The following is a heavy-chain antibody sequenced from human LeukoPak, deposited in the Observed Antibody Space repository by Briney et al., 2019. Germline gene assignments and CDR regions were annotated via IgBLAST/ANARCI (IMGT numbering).Heavy chain of an antibody. Sequence: SETLSLTFSVSAYSISSGFFWGWIRQPPGKGLEWIGSIYHSGNTYYNPSLKSRVTISVDTSKNQFSLRLTSVTAADTAVYYCVRYGSGTYSTPCNYWGQGTLVTVSS. CDR2: IYHSGNT. CDR3: VRYGSGTYSTPCNY. J-gene: IGHJ4*02. V-gene: IGHV4-38-2*02. D-gene: IGHD3-10*01. CDR1: AYSISSGFF.